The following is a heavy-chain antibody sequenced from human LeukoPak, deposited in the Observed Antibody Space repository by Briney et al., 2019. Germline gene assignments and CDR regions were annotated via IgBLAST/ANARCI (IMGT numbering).Heavy chain of an antibody. CDR1: AGSFISSSHH. J-gene: IGHJ5*01. D-gene: IGHD5-12*01. Sequence: SETLSLTCTVSAGSFISSSHHWGWIRQSSGKGLEWIGTVYYGRTTYYNPSLDGRVTISLDTSANHFSLQLNSVTAADTAVYYCVRHDGRGGATMGAFDSWGQGSLVTVSS. V-gene: IGHV4-39*01. CDR2: VYYGRTT. CDR3: VRHDGRGGATMGAFDS.